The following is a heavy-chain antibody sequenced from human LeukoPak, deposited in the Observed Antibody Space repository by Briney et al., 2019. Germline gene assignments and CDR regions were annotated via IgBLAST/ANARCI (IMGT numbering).Heavy chain of an antibody. V-gene: IGHV3-7*01. CDR2: IKQDGSEK. Sequence: PGGSLRLSCAASGFTFSSYWMSWVRQAPGKGLEWVANIKQDGSEKYYVDSVKGRFTISRDNAKNSLYLQMNSLRAEDTAVYYCARDMYSSSPEAFDIWGQGTMVTVSS. D-gene: IGHD6-6*01. J-gene: IGHJ3*02. CDR1: GFTFSSYW. CDR3: ARDMYSSSPEAFDI.